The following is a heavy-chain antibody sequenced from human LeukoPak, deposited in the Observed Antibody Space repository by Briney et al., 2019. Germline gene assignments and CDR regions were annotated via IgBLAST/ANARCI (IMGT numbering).Heavy chain of an antibody. D-gene: IGHD6-6*01. CDR2: INPNSGAT. CDR1: GYTFTAYY. J-gene: IGHJ3*01. Sequence: ASVKVSCKASGYTFTAYYIHWVQQAPGQGLEWMGRINPNSGATNYAPKFQGRVTMTRDTSINTAYMELSRLRSDDTAFYYCARESSSADAYDFWGHGTKVTVSS. CDR3: ARESSSADAYDF. V-gene: IGHV1-2*06.